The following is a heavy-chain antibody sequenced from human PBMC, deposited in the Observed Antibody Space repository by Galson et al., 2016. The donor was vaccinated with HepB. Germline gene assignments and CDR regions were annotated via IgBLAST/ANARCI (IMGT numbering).Heavy chain of an antibody. V-gene: IGHV3-66*01. CDR1: GFTVSRDY. Sequence: SLRLSCAGSGFTVSRDYMSWVRQAPGKGLEWVSVIYSRGSAYYADSVKGSFTISRDNSKNTRYLQMNSMKAEDTAVYYCARDWGSSWCLHWGQGTLVTVSS. D-gene: IGHD6-13*01. J-gene: IGHJ4*02. CDR3: ARDWGSSWCLH. CDR2: IYSRGSA.